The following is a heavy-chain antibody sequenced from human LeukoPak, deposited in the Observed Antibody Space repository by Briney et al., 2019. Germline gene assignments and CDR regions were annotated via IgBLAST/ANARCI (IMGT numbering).Heavy chain of an antibody. CDR2: ISSSSSYI. CDR3: ARGRQLVGAYYYYMDV. V-gene: IGHV3-21*01. J-gene: IGHJ6*03. CDR1: GFTFSSYS. Sequence: PGGSLRLSCAASGFTFSSYSMNWVRQAPGKGLEWVSSISSSSSYIYYADSVKGRFTISRDNAKNSLYLQMNSLRAEDTAVYYCARGRQLVGAYYYYMDVWGKGTTVTVSS. D-gene: IGHD6-13*01.